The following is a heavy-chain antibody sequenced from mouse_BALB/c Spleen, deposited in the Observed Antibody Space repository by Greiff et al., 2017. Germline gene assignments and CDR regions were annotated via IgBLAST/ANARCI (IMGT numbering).Heavy chain of an antibody. CDR3: ARWGYYGSSYYAMDY. J-gene: IGHJ4*01. V-gene: IGHV1-80*01. D-gene: IGHD1-1*01. CDR1: GFNIKDYY. CDR2: IYPGDGDT. Sequence: QVQLKESGAELVRPGALVKLSCKASGFNIKDYYMHWVKQRPGQGLEWIGQIYPGDGDTNYNGKFKGKATLTADKSSSTAYMQLSSLTSEDSAVYFCARWGYYGSSYYAMDYWGQGTSVTVSS.